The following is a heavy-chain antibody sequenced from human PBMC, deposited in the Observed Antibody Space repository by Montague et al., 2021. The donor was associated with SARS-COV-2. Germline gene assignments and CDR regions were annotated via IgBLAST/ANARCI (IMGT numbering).Heavy chain of an antibody. D-gene: IGHD3-22*01. CDR1: GFPFSSYA. Sequence: SRRLSCDASGFPFSSYAMHWVRQAPGKGLEWVAVISYDGSNKYYADSVKGRFTISRDNSKNTLYLQMNSLRAEDTAVYYCARVIVVGYYGMDVWGQGTTVTVSS. J-gene: IGHJ6*02. CDR2: ISYDGSNK. V-gene: IGHV3-30-3*01. CDR3: ARVIVVGYYGMDV.